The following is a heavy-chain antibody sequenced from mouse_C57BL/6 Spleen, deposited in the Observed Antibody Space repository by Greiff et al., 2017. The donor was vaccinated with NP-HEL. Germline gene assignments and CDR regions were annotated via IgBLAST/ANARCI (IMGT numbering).Heavy chain of an antibody. Sequence: QVQLQQPGAELVKPGASVKLSCKASGYTFTSYWMHWVKQRPGRGLEWIGRIDPNSGGTKYNEKFKSKATLTVDKPSSTAYMQLSSLTSEDSAVYYCARGLITTVVATNAMDYWGQGTSVTVSS. V-gene: IGHV1-72*01. D-gene: IGHD1-1*01. CDR1: GYTFTSYW. CDR2: IDPNSGGT. CDR3: ARGLITTVVATNAMDY. J-gene: IGHJ4*01.